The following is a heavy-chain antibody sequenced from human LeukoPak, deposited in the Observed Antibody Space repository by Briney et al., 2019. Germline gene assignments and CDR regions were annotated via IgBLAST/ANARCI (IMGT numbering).Heavy chain of an antibody. CDR1: GFTFRYAA. Sequence: GGSLRLSCVASGFTFRYAAMNWVRQAPRKKLQWVSLISASGGNTYYADSVKGRFTISRDNSKNTLYLQMDSLRADDTAVYYCAKDIQCSYWGRGTLVVVSS. J-gene: IGHJ4*02. CDR3: AKDIQCSY. D-gene: IGHD2-21*01. V-gene: IGHV3-23*01. CDR2: ISASGGNT.